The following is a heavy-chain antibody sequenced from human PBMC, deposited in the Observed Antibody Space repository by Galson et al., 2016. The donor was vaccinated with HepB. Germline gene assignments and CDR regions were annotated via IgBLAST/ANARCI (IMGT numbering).Heavy chain of an antibody. Sequence: TLSLTCTVSGDSISSGNYFWTWIRQPAGKELEWLGRLHVRERTDYNPSLKSRLDISFDTSKNQFSLKLNSVTAADTAVYYCARDRYHRGAWFDPWGQGTLVTVSS. D-gene: IGHD2-15*01. V-gene: IGHV4-61*02. CDR2: LHVRERT. J-gene: IGHJ5*02. CDR3: ARDRYHRGAWFDP. CDR1: GDSISSGNYF.